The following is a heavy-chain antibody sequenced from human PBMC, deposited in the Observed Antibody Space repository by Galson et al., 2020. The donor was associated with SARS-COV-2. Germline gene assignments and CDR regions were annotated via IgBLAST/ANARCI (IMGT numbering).Heavy chain of an antibody. CDR3: CGQVVPAAIPIFPGVVDP. Sequence: ASVQVSCKVSGYTLTELYMHWLRQAPGKGLEWMGGFDPEDGETIYAQKFQGRVTMTEDTSTDTAYMELSSLRSEDTAVYYCCGQVVPAAIPIFPGVVDPWGQGTLVTVSS. J-gene: IGHJ5*02. CDR1: GYTLTELY. D-gene: IGHD2-2*01. V-gene: IGHV1-24*01. CDR2: FDPEDGET.